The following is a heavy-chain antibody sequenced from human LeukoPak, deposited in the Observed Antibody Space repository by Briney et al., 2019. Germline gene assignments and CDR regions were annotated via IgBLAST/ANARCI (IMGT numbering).Heavy chain of an antibody. Sequence: GGSLRLSCAAPGFTFSSYWMSWVRQAPGKGLEWVANIKQDGSEKYYVDSVKGRFTISRDNAKNSLYLQMNSLRAEDTAVYYCARVEYGSGSYHIDYWGQGTLVTVSS. D-gene: IGHD3-10*01. CDR2: IKQDGSEK. J-gene: IGHJ4*02. CDR1: GFTFSSYW. CDR3: ARVEYGSGSYHIDY. V-gene: IGHV3-7*01.